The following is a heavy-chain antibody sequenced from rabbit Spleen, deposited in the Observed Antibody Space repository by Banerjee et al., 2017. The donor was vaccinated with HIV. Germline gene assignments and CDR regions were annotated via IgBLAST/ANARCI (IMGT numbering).Heavy chain of an antibody. J-gene: IGHJ6*01. V-gene: IGHV1S45*01. CDR1: GFSLSASDF. CDR3: ARDTSSSFSSYGIDL. Sequence: QEQLVESGGGLVQPEGSLTLTCTASGFSLSASDFIYWVRQAPGKGLEWIACVYTGSSGNTYYASWAKGRFAISKTSSTTVTLQMTDLTAADTATYFCARDTSSSFSSYGIDLWGPGTLVTVS. D-gene: IGHD1-1*01. CDR2: VYTGSSGNT.